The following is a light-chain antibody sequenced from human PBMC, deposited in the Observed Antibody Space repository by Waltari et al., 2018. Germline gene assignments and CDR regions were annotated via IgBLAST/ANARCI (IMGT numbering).Light chain of an antibody. Sequence: DIQMTQSPSSLSASVGDRVTITCRASQSISTYVNWYQQKPGKVPKVLIYAASSLQSGVPLRFSGSGSGTDFTLTISSLQPEDFATYYCQQSYSTPFTFGPGTKVDIK. V-gene: IGKV1-39*01. CDR3: QQSYSTPFT. CDR2: AAS. CDR1: QSISTY. J-gene: IGKJ3*01.